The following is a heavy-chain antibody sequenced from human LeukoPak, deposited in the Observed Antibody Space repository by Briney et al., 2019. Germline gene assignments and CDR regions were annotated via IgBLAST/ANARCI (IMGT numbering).Heavy chain of an antibody. CDR1: GFTFSSYG. V-gene: IGHV3-48*03. CDR3: ARRLAY. Sequence: GGSLRLSCAASGFTFSSYGMNWFRQAPGKGLEWISHISDTDNTVYYADSVKGRFTISGDNTKNSLYLQMNSLRVEDTAVYYCARRLAYWGQGTLVTVSS. CDR2: ISDTDNTV. J-gene: IGHJ1*01.